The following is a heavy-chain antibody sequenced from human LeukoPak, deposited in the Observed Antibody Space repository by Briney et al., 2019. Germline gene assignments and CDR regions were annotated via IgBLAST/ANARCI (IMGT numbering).Heavy chain of an antibody. CDR1: GFTFSSYA. Sequence: GSSLRLSCAASGFTFSSYAMHWVRQAPGKGLEWVAVISYDGSNKYYADSVKGRFTISRDNSKNTLYLQMNSLRAEDTAVYYCAREYQGHWDYWGQGTLVTVSS. D-gene: IGHD1-1*01. CDR2: ISYDGSNK. J-gene: IGHJ4*02. V-gene: IGHV3-30*04. CDR3: AREYQGHWDY.